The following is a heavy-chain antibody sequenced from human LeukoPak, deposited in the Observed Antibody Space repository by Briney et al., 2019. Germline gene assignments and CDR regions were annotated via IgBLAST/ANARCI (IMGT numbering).Heavy chain of an antibody. D-gene: IGHD3-10*01. J-gene: IGHJ6*02. V-gene: IGHV1-2*02. CDR2: INPNSGGT. Sequence: ASVKVSCKASGYTFTGYYMHWVRQAPGQGLEGMGWINPNSGGTNYAQKFQGRVTMTRDTSISPAYMELSRLRSDDTAVYYCARDGSYYGSGSYYTYYYYYGMDVWGQGTTVTVSS. CDR3: ARDGSYYGSGSYYTYYYYYGMDV. CDR1: GYTFTGYY.